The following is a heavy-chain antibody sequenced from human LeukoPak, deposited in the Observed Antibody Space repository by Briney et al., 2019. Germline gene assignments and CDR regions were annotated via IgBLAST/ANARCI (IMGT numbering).Heavy chain of an antibody. CDR3: ARDQNTRRDGYEFDAFDI. CDR1: GFTFSSYG. V-gene: IGHV3-33*01. CDR2: IWYDGSKK. J-gene: IGHJ3*02. Sequence: GSSLRLSCTASGFTFSSYGFHWVRQAPGKGLEWVAVIWYDGSKKYYTDSVKGRFTISRDDSRNTLYLQMNSLRAEDTGVYYCARDQNTRRDGYEFDAFDIWGQGTMVTVSS. D-gene: IGHD5-24*01.